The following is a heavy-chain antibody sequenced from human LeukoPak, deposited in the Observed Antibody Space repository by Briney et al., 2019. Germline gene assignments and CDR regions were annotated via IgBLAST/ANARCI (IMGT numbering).Heavy chain of an antibody. CDR3: ARHGGISGVGPTEDY. D-gene: IGHD1-26*01. CDR2: IHNAGST. Sequence: SETLSLTCTVSGDSISSSTYYWGWIRQPPGKGLEWIGSIHNAGSTYYNPSPKSRVSISVDTSKAHFSLKLRSATAADTAVYYCARHGGISGVGPTEDYWGQGTLVTVSS. CDR1: GDSISSSTYY. J-gene: IGHJ4*02. V-gene: IGHV4-39*01.